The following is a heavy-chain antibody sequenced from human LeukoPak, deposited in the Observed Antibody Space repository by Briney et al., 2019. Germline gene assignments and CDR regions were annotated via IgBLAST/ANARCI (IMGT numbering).Heavy chain of an antibody. CDR3: ARGRFHLDSSGYSSFYH. Sequence: GGSLRLSCTASGFTFGDYAMSWFRQAPGKGLEWVGFIRSKAYGGTTEYAASVKGRFTISRDNAKNSLYLQMNSLRAEDTAAYYCARGRFHLDSSGYSSFYHWGHGTLVTVSS. V-gene: IGHV3-49*03. J-gene: IGHJ4*01. CDR1: GFTFGDYA. D-gene: IGHD3-22*01. CDR2: IRSKAYGGTT.